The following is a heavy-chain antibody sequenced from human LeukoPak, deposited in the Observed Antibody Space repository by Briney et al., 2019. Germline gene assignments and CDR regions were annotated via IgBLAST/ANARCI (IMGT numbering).Heavy chain of an antibody. D-gene: IGHD4/OR15-4a*01. CDR2: IDNDGSST. J-gene: IGHJ4*02. CDR1: GFTFSSYW. Sequence: GGSLRLSCAASGFTFSSYWMHWVRQAPGKGLVWVSRIDNDGSSTTYADYVNGRFTISRDNSKNTLYLQMNSLRAEDTAVYYCARRAGAYSHPYDYWGQGTLVTVSS. CDR3: ARRAGAYSHPYDY. V-gene: IGHV3-74*01.